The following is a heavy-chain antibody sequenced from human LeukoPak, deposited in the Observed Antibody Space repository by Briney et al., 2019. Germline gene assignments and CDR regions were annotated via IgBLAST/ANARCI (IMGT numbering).Heavy chain of an antibody. Sequence: GGSLRLSCAASGFTFSSYGMHWVRQAPGKGLEWVAVIWYDGNYQYYADSVKGQFTISRDNSKSTLYLEMNSLRVEDTAVYYCARDVVRGLNWFDPWGQGVLVTVSS. CDR3: ARDVVRGLNWFDP. D-gene: IGHD3-10*01. CDR1: GFTFSSYG. J-gene: IGHJ5*02. V-gene: IGHV3-33*01. CDR2: IWYDGNYQ.